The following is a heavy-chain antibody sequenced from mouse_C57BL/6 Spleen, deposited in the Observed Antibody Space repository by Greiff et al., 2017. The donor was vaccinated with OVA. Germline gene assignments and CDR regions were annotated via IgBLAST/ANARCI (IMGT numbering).Heavy chain of an antibody. Sequence: EVNVVESGGGLVKPGGSLKLSCAASGFTFSDYGMHWVRQAPEKGLEWVAYISSGSSTIYYADTVKGRFTISRDNAKNTLFLQMTSLRSEDTAMYYCARGLLVYYAMDYWGQGTSVTVSS. V-gene: IGHV5-17*01. D-gene: IGHD2-10*01. CDR2: ISSGSSTI. CDR1: GFTFSDYG. CDR3: ARGLLVYYAMDY. J-gene: IGHJ4*01.